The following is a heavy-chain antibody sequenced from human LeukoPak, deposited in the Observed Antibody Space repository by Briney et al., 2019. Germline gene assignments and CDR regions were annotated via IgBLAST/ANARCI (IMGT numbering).Heavy chain of an antibody. CDR1: GYIFTTYW. CDR2: IYPGESDT. Sequence: GGSLQISCQGAGYIFTTYWIGGGRQVHGKGVEWMGIIYPGESDTRDSPSCEGQVTMSAEKSMSTAYLQCSTLKASDTAMYYCAVVSGSYLLDYWGQVTLVTISS. J-gene: IGHJ4*02. V-gene: IGHV5-51*01. CDR3: AVVSGSYLLDY. D-gene: IGHD1-26*01.